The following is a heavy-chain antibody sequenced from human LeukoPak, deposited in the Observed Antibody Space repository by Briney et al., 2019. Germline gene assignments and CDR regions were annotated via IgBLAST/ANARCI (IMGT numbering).Heavy chain of an antibody. J-gene: IGHJ4*02. Sequence: PSETLSLTCTVSGGSISSRSYYWGWIRQPPGKGLEWIGSIYYSGSTYYNPSLKSRVTISVDTSKNQFSLKLSSVTAADTAVYYCARGDYYDSSGYYYYFDYWGQGTLVTVSS. D-gene: IGHD3-22*01. CDR1: GGSISSRSYY. CDR3: ARGDYYDSSGYYYYFDY. V-gene: IGHV4-39*07. CDR2: IYYSGST.